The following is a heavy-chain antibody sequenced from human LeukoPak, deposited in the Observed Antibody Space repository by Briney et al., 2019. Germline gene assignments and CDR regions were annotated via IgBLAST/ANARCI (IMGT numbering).Heavy chain of an antibody. CDR2: IIPIFGTA. D-gene: IGHD5-12*01. Sequence: SVKVSCKTSGFTFTGYYVHWIRQAPGQGLEWMGGIIPIFGTANYAQKFQGRVTITTDESTSTAYMELSSLRAEDTAVYYCARGEGSGDERDYYYYYMDVWGKGTTVTVSS. CDR1: GFTFTGYY. J-gene: IGHJ6*03. V-gene: IGHV1-69*05. CDR3: ARGEGSGDERDYYYYYMDV.